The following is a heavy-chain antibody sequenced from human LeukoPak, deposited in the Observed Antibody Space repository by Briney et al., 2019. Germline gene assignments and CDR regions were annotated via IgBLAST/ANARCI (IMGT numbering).Heavy chain of an antibody. D-gene: IGHD3-9*01. CDR2: ISYDGSNK. Sequence: PGRSLRLSCAASGFTFSSYAMHWVRQAPGKGLEWVAVISYDGSNKYYADSVKGRFTISRDNSKNTLYLQMNSLRAEDTAVYYCARDLELRCFDCPDYWGQGTLVTVSS. V-gene: IGHV3-30-3*01. CDR1: GFTFSSYA. CDR3: ARDLELRCFDCPDY. J-gene: IGHJ4*02.